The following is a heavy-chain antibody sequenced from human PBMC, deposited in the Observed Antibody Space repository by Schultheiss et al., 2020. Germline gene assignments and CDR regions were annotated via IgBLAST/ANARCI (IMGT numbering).Heavy chain of an antibody. V-gene: IGHV3-30*19. CDR1: GFTFSSYG. CDR3: AKVVRTEVTTLRGYFFGLDV. CDR2: VSNDGRDK. D-gene: IGHD4-17*01. J-gene: IGHJ6*02. Sequence: GGSLRLSCAASGFTFSSYGMHWVRQAPGKGLEWVAVVSNDGRDKYYADSVKGRFTISRDNSKNTLYLQMNSLRVEDTAVYYCAKVVRTEVTTLRGYFFGLDVWGQGTTVTVSS.